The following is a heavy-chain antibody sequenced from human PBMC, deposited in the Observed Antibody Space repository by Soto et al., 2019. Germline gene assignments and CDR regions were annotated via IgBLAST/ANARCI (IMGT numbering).Heavy chain of an antibody. V-gene: IGHV3-74*01. CDR2: VNSSGDTT. D-gene: IGHD3-16*01. Sequence: GGSLRLSYAASGFTFRSSVMSWVRQAPGKGLVWVSRVNSSGDTTYYADSVKGRFTISRDNAKNTLHLQMNSLGAEDTAVYYCASNYAYAEGYYFYGIDVWGQGTTVTVSS. J-gene: IGHJ6*02. CDR3: ASNYAYAEGYYFYGIDV. CDR1: GFTFRSSV.